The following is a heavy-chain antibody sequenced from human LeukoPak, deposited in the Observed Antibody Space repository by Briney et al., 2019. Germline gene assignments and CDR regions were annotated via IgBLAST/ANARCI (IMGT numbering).Heavy chain of an antibody. CDR3: ARDRGNDYSNYGDY. D-gene: IGHD4-11*01. V-gene: IGHV1-18*01. CDR1: GYTFTSYG. CDR2: ISAYNGNT. J-gene: IGHJ4*02. Sequence: ASVKVSCKASGYTFTSYGISWVRQAPGQGLEWIGWISAYNGNTNYAQKLQGRVTMTTDTSTSTAYMELRSLRSDDTAVYYCARDRGNDYSNYGDYWGQGTLVTVSS.